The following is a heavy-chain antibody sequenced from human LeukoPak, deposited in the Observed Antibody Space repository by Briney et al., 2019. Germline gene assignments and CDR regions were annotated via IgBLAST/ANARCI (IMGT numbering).Heavy chain of an antibody. CDR3: AVGSSWGYYMDV. CDR1: GYTFTSYD. D-gene: IGHD6-13*01. CDR2: MNPNSGNT. Sequence: ASVKVSCKASGYTFTSYDINWVRQATGQGLEWMGWMNPNSGNTGYAQKFQGRVTMTRNTSISTAYMELSSLRSEDTAVYYCAVGSSWGYYMDVWGKGTTVTISS. V-gene: IGHV1-8*01. J-gene: IGHJ6*03.